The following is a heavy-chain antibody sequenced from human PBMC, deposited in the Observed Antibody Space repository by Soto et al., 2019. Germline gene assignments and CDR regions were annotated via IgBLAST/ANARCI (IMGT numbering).Heavy chain of an antibody. CDR2: ISAYNGNT. CDR3: AREGSHSYGYDYYYYGMDV. CDR1: GYTFTSYG. V-gene: IGHV1-18*04. J-gene: IGHJ6*02. D-gene: IGHD5-18*01. Sequence: ASVKVSCKASGYTFTSYGISWVQQAPGQGLEWMGWISAYNGNTNYAQKLQGRVTMTTDTSTSTAYMELRSLRSGDTAVYYCAREGSHSYGYDYYYYGMDVWGQGXTVTVSS.